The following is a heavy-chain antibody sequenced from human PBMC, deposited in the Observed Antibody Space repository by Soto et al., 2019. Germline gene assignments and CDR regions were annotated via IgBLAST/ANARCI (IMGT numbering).Heavy chain of an antibody. CDR1: GGSISSGDYY. J-gene: IGHJ6*02. Sequence: QVQLQESGPGLVKPSQTLSLTCTVSGGSISSGDYYWSWIRQPPGKGLEWIGYIYYSGSTYYNPSLKSRVTISVDTSKTHFSLKLSSVTAADTAVYYCARDLDTAMGDWYGMDVWGQGTTVTVSS. D-gene: IGHD5-18*01. CDR2: IYYSGST. CDR3: ARDLDTAMGDWYGMDV. V-gene: IGHV4-30-4*01.